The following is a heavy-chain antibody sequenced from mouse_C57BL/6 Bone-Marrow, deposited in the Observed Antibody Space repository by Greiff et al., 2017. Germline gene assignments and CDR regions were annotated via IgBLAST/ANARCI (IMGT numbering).Heavy chain of an antibody. V-gene: IGHV1-5*01. J-gene: IGHJ1*03. CDR1: GYTFTSYW. CDR2: IYPGNSDT. D-gene: IGHD1-1*01. Sequence: EVQLQQSGTVLARPGASVKMSCKTSGYTFTSYWRHWVKQRPGQGLEWIGAIYPGNSDTSYNQKFKGKAKLTAVTSASTAYMELSSLTNEDSAVYYCTHYGSSFYWYFDVWGTGTTVTVSS. CDR3: THYGSSFYWYFDV.